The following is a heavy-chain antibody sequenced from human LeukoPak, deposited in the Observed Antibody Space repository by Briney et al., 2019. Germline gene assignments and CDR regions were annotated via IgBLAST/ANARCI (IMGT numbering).Heavy chain of an antibody. CDR1: GGSISSYY. CDR2: IYYSGST. Sequence: PSETLSLTCTVSGGSISSYYWSWIRQPPGKGLEWIGYIYYSGSTNYNPSLKSRVTISVDTSKNQFSLKLSSVTAADTAVYYCARSMGYSSSWYELAQHWGQGTLVTVSS. J-gene: IGHJ1*01. V-gene: IGHV4-59*01. D-gene: IGHD6-13*01. CDR3: ARSMGYSSSWYELAQH.